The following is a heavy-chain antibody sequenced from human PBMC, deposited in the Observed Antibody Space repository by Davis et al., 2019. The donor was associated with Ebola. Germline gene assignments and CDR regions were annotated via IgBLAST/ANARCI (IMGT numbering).Heavy chain of an antibody. J-gene: IGHJ4*02. CDR1: GFSFSNCW. CDR3: AREMRGTADSH. CDR2: IKEDGSEK. V-gene: IGHV3-7*01. D-gene: IGHD1/OR15-1a*01. Sequence: GESLKISCAASGFSFSNCWMSWVRQAPGKGLEWVANIKEDGSEKYYVDSVKGRFTISRANAKNSLYLQMNSLRVEDTAMYYCAREMRGTADSHWGQGTMVTVSS.